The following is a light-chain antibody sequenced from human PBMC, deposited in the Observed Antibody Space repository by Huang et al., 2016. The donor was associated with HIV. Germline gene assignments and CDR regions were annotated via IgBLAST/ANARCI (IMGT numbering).Light chain of an antibody. J-gene: IGKJ2*01. CDR1: QSIGSH. Sequence: DIQMTQSPSSLSASVGDRVTITCRTSQSIGSHLNWYQQRPGKAPTLLIYVSSTLQSGVPSRFSGSESGTDFTLTVSSLQPEDFATYYCQHSYTTLGYTFGPGTKLEI. CDR2: VSS. CDR3: QHSYTTLGYT. V-gene: IGKV1-39*01.